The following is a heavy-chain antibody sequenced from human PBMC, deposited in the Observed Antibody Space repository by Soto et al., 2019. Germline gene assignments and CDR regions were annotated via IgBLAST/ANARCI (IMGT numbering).Heavy chain of an antibody. D-gene: IGHD3-3*02. CDR2: IIPIFGTA. CDR1: GGTFSSYA. CDR3: ARDKDRPQLGGNYYYITDV. J-gene: IGHJ6*02. Sequence: QVQLVQSGAEVKKPGSSVKVSCKASGGTFSSYAISWVRQAPGQGLEWMGGIIPIFGTANYAQKFQGRVTITADESTSTAYMELSSLRSEDTAVYYCARDKDRPQLGGNYYYITDVWGQGTTVTVSS. V-gene: IGHV1-69*12.